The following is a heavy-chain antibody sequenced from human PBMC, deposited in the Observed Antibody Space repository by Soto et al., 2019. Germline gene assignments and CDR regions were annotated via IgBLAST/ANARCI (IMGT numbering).Heavy chain of an antibody. Sequence: PGESLKISCSGSGYSFANFWIGGLRQMPGKGLEWMGIIYPGDSDSRYSPSFQGQVTISADKSISTAYLQWNSLKASDTAMYSCARGDTTDYSTATPADYWGQGTQVTVSS. CDR1: GYSFANFW. V-gene: IGHV5-51*03. CDR3: ARGDTTDYSTATPADY. D-gene: IGHD3-22*01. J-gene: IGHJ4*02. CDR2: IYPGDSDS.